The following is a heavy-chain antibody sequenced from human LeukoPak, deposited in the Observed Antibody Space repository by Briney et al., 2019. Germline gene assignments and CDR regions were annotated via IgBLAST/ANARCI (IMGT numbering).Heavy chain of an antibody. V-gene: IGHV3-48*02. Sequence: GGSLRLSCAASGFTFSSYSMNWVRQAPGKGLEWVSYISTSSSAIYYADSVKGRFTISRDNAKNPLYLQMNSLRDEDTAVYYCARSSPFDIWGQGTMVTVSS. J-gene: IGHJ3*02. CDR1: GFTFSSYS. CDR3: ARSSPFDI. CDR2: ISTSSSAI.